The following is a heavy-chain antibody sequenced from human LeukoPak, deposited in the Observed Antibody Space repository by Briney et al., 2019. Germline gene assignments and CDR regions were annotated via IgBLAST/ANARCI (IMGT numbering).Heavy chain of an antibody. Sequence: GRSLRLSCAASGFTFSSYGMHWVRQAPGKGLEWVAVIWYDGSNKDYADSVKGRFTISRDNSKNTLYLQMNSLRAEDRAVYYCAKDFSATYYYGSGSYYTPPAPWGQGTLVTVSS. V-gene: IGHV3-33*06. D-gene: IGHD3-10*01. J-gene: IGHJ5*02. CDR2: IWYDGSNK. CDR3: AKDFSATYYYGSGSYYTPPAP. CDR1: GFTFSSYG.